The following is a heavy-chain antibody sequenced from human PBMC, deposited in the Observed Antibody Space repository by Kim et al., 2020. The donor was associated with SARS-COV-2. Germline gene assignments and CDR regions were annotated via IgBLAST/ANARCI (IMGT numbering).Heavy chain of an antibody. CDR3: ARDQEYSSSSGFDY. V-gene: IGHV1-69*01. Sequence: QKIQGGVEITADESTSTAYMELSSLRSEDTAVYYCARDQEYSSSSGFDYWGQGTLVTVSS. J-gene: IGHJ4*02. D-gene: IGHD6-6*01.